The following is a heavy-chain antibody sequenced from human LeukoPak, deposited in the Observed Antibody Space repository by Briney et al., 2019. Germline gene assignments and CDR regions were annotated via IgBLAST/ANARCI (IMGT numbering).Heavy chain of an antibody. D-gene: IGHD3-3*01. CDR1: GGSISSSSYY. CDR3: AREAKRYTIFGVVSGRYYYYMDV. V-gene: IGHV4-39*07. CDR2: IYYSGTT. Sequence: SETLSLTCTVSGGSISSSSYYWGWIRQPPGKGLEWIGSIYYSGTTYYNPSLKSRVTISVDTSRNQFSLKLSSVTAADTAVYYCAREAKRYTIFGVVSGRYYYYMDVWGKGTTVTVSS. J-gene: IGHJ6*03.